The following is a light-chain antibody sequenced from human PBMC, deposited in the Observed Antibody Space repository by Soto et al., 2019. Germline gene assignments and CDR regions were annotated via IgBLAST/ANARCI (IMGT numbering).Light chain of an antibody. CDR2: DAS. Sequence: EIVLTQSPATLSLSPGERATLSCRASQSVSTYLAWYQQKPGQAPRLLIYDASKSATGIPARFSGSGSGTDFTLTISSLEPEDFAVYYCQQRSNWPPALTFGGGTKVEIK. J-gene: IGKJ4*01. CDR1: QSVSTY. CDR3: QQRSNWPPALT. V-gene: IGKV3-11*01.